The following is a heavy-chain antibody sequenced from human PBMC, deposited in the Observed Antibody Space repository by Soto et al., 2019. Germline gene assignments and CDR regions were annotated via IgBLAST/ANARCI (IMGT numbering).Heavy chain of an antibody. J-gene: IGHJ4*02. Sequence: QVQLVQSGAEVKKPGASLRVSCKASGYTFNTYDINWVRQTPGQGLEWMGWVSPHSGSTGFAQKFQGRLTMTTNTAIATADMDLISRRADDSAVYFCARGGYSSSWEFDFWGQGTLVTVS. D-gene: IGHD6-6*01. CDR1: GYTFNTYD. V-gene: IGHV1-8*01. CDR3: ARGGYSSSWEFDF. CDR2: VSPHSGST.